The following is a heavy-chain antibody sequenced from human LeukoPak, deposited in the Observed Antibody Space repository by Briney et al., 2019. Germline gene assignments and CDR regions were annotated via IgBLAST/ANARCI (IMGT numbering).Heavy chain of an antibody. CDR3: AKTTAVATPPLYFQN. Sequence: GGSLRLSCAASGFTFSSYAMSWVRQPPGKGLEWVSSISGSGRSIYYADSVKGRFTISRDSSKNTLYLQMNSLRAEDTAVYYCAKTTAVATPPLYFQNWGQGTLVTVSS. CDR1: GFTFSSYA. V-gene: IGHV3-23*01. J-gene: IGHJ1*01. CDR2: ISGSGRSI. D-gene: IGHD4-23*01.